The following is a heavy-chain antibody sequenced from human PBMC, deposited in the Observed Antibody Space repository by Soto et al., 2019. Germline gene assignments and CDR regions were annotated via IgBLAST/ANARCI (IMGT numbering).Heavy chain of an antibody. CDR1: GGSVSSGSYY. CDR2: IYYSGST. Sequence: QVQLQESGPGLVKPSETLSLTCTVSGGSVSSGSYYWRWIRQPPGKGLEWIGYIYYSGSTNYNPSLKSLITISVETSKNQFSLKLSSVTAADTAVYYLARGNEGWYQGRYYYGMDVWGQGTTVTVSS. J-gene: IGHJ6*02. CDR3: ARGNEGWYQGRYYYGMDV. V-gene: IGHV4-61*01. D-gene: IGHD6-19*01.